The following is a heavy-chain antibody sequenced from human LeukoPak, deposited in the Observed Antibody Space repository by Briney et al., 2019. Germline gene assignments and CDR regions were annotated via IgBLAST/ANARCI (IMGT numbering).Heavy chain of an antibody. CDR2: IIPILGIA. CDR1: GGTFSSYA. Sequence: AASVKVSCKASGGTFSSYAISWVRQAPGQGLEWMGRIIPILGIANYAQKFQGRVTITADKSTSTAYMELSSLRSEDTAVYYCAVWSGHMTTVVTPDYWGQGTLVTVSS. CDR3: AVWSGHMTTVVTPDY. J-gene: IGHJ4*02. V-gene: IGHV1-69*04. D-gene: IGHD4-23*01.